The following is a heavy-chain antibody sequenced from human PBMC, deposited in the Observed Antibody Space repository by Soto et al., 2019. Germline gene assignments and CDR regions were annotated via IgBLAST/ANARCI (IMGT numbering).Heavy chain of an antibody. D-gene: IGHD2-15*01. J-gene: IGHJ4*02. CDR3: AKDRGYCSGGSCYSLDY. CDR2: ISYDGSNK. Sequence: QVQLVESGGGVVQPGRSLRLSCAASGFTFSSYGMHWVRQAPGKGLEWVAVISYDGSNKYYADSVKGRFTISRDNSKNTMYLKMNSLRAEDTAVYYCAKDRGYCSGGSCYSLDYWGQGTMVTVSS. V-gene: IGHV3-30*18. CDR1: GFTFSSYG.